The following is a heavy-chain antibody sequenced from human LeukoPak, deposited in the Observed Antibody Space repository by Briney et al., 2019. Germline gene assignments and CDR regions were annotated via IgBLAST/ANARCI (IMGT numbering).Heavy chain of an antibody. J-gene: IGHJ4*02. CDR2: ISAYNGNT. CDR1: GYTFTIYG. D-gene: IGHD3-22*01. CDR3: ARYIASYYDSSGYFDY. Sequence: ASVKVSCKASGYTFTIYGSSWVRQAPGQGLEWMGWISAYNGNTNYAQKLQGRVTMTTDTSTSTAYMELRSLRSDDTAVYYCARYIASYYDSSGYFDYWGQGTLVTVSS. V-gene: IGHV1-18*01.